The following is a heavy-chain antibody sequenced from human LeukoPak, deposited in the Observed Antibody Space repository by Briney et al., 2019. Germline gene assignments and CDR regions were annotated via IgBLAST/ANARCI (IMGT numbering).Heavy chain of an antibody. V-gene: IGHV3-21*06. D-gene: IGHD2-8*01. Sequence: GGSLRLSCAASGFTFSSYSMNWVRQAPGKGLEWVSSISSSSYIYYADSVKGRFTISRDNAKNSLFLEMNSLRVEDTAVYYCARDGDQLYEVYDYWGQGTLVTVSS. CDR1: GFTFSSYS. J-gene: IGHJ4*02. CDR3: ARDGDQLYEVYDY. CDR2: ISSSSYI.